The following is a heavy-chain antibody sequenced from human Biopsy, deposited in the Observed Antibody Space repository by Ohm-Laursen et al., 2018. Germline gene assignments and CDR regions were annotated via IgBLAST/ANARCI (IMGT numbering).Heavy chain of an antibody. CDR1: GGSVTNYY. CDR2: MYYNERT. CDR3: ARDSGILNYGNFKYYHYYGMDV. D-gene: IGHD4-11*01. Sequence: GTLSLTCSVSGGSVTNYYWTWIRQPPGKGLEWIGYMYYNERTYYNPSLRGRVTISVDTSKNQISLRLSSVTAADTAVYYCARDSGILNYGNFKYYHYYGMDVWGQGTKVTVSS. V-gene: IGHV4-59*02. J-gene: IGHJ6*02.